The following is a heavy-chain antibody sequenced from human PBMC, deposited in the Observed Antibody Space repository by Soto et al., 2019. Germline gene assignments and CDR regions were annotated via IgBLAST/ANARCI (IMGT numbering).Heavy chain of an antibody. J-gene: IGHJ3*02. CDR1: GYTLTELS. CDR2: FDPEDGET. CDR3: ATGGSAFSSSWYDAFDI. D-gene: IGHD6-13*01. Sequence: ASVKVSCKVSGYTLTELSMHWVRQAPGKGLEWMGGFDPEDGETIYAQKFQGRVTMTEDTSTDTAYMELSSLRSEDTAAYYCATGGSAFSSSWYDAFDIWGKGTMVTVSS. V-gene: IGHV1-24*01.